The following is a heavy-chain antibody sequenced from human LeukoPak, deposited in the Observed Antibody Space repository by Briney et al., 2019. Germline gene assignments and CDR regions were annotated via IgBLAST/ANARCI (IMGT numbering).Heavy chain of an antibody. CDR3: ARRPPLGYFDY. J-gene: IGHJ4*02. V-gene: IGHV4-59*08. Sequence: SETLSLTCTVSGVSISSYYWSWIRQPPGKGLEWVGYIYYSGSTNYNPSRKRRVTISEDTTKNQFSQKRSSVTAADTAVYYCARRPPLGYFDYWGQGTLVTVSS. CDR2: IYYSGST. CDR1: GVSISSYY.